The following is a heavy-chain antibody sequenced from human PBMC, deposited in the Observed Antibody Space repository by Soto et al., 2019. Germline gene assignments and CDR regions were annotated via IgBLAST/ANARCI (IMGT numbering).Heavy chain of an antibody. CDR2: TFSNDEK. CDR1: GFSLSNDRMG. CDR3: ARIGRGYSSSWYYYGMDV. D-gene: IGHD6-13*01. J-gene: IGHJ6*02. Sequence: SGPTLVNPTETLTLTGTVSGFSLSNDRMGVSWIRQPPGKALEWLAHTFSNDEKSYSTSLKSRLTISKDTSKSQVVLTMTNMDPVDTATYYCARIGRGYSSSWYYYGMDVWGQGTTVTVSS. V-gene: IGHV2-26*01.